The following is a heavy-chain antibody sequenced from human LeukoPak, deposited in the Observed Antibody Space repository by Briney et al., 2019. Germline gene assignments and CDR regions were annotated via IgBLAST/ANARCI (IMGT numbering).Heavy chain of an antibody. V-gene: IGHV3-33*01. CDR3: ATLNGHAFDI. CDR2: IWNDGSKK. Sequence: GGSLRLSCAASGFTFCSYGMHWVRQTPGKGLEWVAVIWNDGSKKYYADSVKGRFTISRDDSKNTLSLQMNTLRAEDTAVYYCATLNGHAFDIWGQGTMVTASS. D-gene: IGHD1-1*01. J-gene: IGHJ3*02. CDR1: GFTFCSYG.